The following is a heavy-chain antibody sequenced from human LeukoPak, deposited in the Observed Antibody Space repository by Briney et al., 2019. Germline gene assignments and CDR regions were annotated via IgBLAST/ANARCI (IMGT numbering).Heavy chain of an antibody. V-gene: IGHV4-59*08. D-gene: IGHD3-22*01. CDR2: IYYSGST. CDR1: GGSISSYY. Sequence: SETLSLTCTVSGGSISSYYWSWIRQPPGKGLEWIGYIYYSGSTNYNPSLKSRVTTSVDASKNQFSLKLSSVTAADTAVYYCASAVVMTEGAFDIWGQGTMVTVSS. J-gene: IGHJ3*02. CDR3: ASAVVMTEGAFDI.